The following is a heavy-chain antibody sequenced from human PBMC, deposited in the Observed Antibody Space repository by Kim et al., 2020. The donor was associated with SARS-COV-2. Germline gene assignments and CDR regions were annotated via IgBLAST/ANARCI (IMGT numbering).Heavy chain of an antibody. CDR2: ISAYNGNT. Sequence: ASVKVSCKASGYTFTSYGISWVRQAPGQGLEWMGWISAYNGNTNYAQKLQGRVTMTTDTSTSTAYMELRSLRSDDTAVYYCARDRDSHDTNYDILTGYYEAVNYYYGMDVWGQGTTVTVSS. D-gene: IGHD3-9*01. J-gene: IGHJ6*02. CDR3: ARDRDSHDTNYDILTGYYEAVNYYYGMDV. V-gene: IGHV1-18*01. CDR1: GYTFTSYG.